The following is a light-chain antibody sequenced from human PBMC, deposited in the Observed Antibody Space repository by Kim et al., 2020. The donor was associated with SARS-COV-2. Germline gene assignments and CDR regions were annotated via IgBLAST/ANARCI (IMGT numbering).Light chain of an antibody. CDR3: QAWDSSTHNYV. Sequence: PGQTASITCSGYEFGDKYVSWYQQKPGPSPVVVIYQDNQRPSGNPERFSGSNSGNTATLTISGTQAMDEADYYCQAWDSSTHNYVFGAGTKVTVL. CDR1: EFGDKY. V-gene: IGLV3-1*01. CDR2: QDN. J-gene: IGLJ1*01.